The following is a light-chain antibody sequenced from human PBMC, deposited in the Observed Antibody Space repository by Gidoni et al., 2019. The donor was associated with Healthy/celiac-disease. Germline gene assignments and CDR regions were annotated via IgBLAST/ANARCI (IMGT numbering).Light chain of an antibody. Sequence: LTPSPGTLSLSPGERATLSCRASQSVSSSYLAWYQQKPGQAPRLLIYGASSRATGIPDRFSGSGSGTEFTITISRLEPEDFAVYYCQQYGSSPRTFGQGTKVEIK. CDR3: QQYGSSPRT. J-gene: IGKJ1*01. V-gene: IGKV3-20*01. CDR1: QSVSSSY. CDR2: GAS.